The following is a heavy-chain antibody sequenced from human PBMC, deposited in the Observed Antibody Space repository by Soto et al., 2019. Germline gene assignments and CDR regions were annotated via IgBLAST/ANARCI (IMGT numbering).Heavy chain of an antibody. Sequence: XSLRLSCAASGFTFSSYWMSWVRQAPGKGLEWLANIKQDGSEKYYVDSVKGRFTISRDNAKNSLYLQMNSLRAEDTAVYYCARARSGYDYYYYGMDAWGQGTTVTVSS. CDR3: ARARSGYDYYYYGMDA. D-gene: IGHD5-12*01. CDR1: GFTFSSYW. J-gene: IGHJ6*02. CDR2: IKQDGSEK. V-gene: IGHV3-7*01.